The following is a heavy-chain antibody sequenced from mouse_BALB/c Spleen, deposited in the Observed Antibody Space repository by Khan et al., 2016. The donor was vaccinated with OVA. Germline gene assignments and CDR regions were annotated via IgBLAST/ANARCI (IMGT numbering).Heavy chain of an antibody. CDR2: IWAGGTT. V-gene: IGHV2-9*02. CDR1: GFSLTSYG. D-gene: IGHD2-14*01. J-gene: IGHJ4*01. CDR3: ARDRIGYRYGAMDY. Sequence: QVQLKESGPGLVAPSQRLPITCTVSGFSLTSYGVHWVRQPPGKGLEWLGVIWAGGTTNYNSALMSRLSISKDNSKSQVFLKMNSLQTDDTAMYYCARDRIGYRYGAMDYWGQGTSVTVSS.